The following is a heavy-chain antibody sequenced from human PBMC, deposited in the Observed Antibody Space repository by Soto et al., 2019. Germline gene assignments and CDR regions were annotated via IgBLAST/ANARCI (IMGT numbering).Heavy chain of an antibody. J-gene: IGHJ3*02. CDR2: INAGNGNK. D-gene: IGHD6-19*01. CDR1: GYTXSSYA. V-gene: IGHV1-3*01. Sequence: SXKVSFKASGYTXSSYAMHLVRQAPGQSLEWIEWINAGNGNKKYSQKFQVIVTISSYTSASTAYMEMSRLRSEDTAVYYCARVMAVAAFDIWGQGTMATVSS. CDR3: ARVMAVAAFDI.